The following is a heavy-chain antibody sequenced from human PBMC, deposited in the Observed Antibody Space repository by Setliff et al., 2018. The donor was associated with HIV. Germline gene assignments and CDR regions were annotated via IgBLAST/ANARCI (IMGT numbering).Heavy chain of an antibody. CDR2: ISITSGKI. V-gene: IGHV3-21*04. Sequence: GGSLRLSCVASGFTFSRHTMNWVRQAPGKGLEWVSSISITSGKISYADSVQGRFTISRDNAMNSLYLQMNNLRAEDTALYYCACLGHASGWYGEADYWGQGTLVTVSS. CDR3: ACLGHASGWYGEADY. CDR1: GFTFSRHT. D-gene: IGHD6-19*01. J-gene: IGHJ4*02.